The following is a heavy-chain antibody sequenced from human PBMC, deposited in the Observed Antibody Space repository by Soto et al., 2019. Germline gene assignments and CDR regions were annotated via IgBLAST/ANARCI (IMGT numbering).Heavy chain of an antibody. Sequence: GGSLRLSCAASGFTFSSFGMHWVRQAPGKGLEWVAVIWYDGSNKYYADSVKGRFTISRDNSKNTLYLQMNSLSAEDTAVYHWEKGPTVKCCYYYYGMDVWGQGTTVTVSS. D-gene: IGHD2-8*01. CDR2: IWYDGSNK. V-gene: IGHV3-33*06. CDR1: GFTFSSFG. J-gene: IGHJ6*02. CDR3: EKGPTVKCCYYYYGMDV.